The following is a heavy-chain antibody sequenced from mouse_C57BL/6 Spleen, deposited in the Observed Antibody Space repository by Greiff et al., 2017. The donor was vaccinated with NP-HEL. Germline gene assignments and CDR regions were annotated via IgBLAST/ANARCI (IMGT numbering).Heavy chain of an antibody. J-gene: IGHJ2*01. D-gene: IGHD2-4*01. Sequence: VQLQQSGAELVMPGASVKLSCKASGYTFTSYWMHWVKQRPGQGLEWIGEIDPSDSYTNYNQKFKGKSTLTVDKSSSTAYMQLSSLTSEDSAVYYCARRGNDYDHFDYWGQGTTLTVSS. CDR1: GYTFTSYW. CDR3: ARRGNDYDHFDY. V-gene: IGHV1-69*01. CDR2: IDPSDSYT.